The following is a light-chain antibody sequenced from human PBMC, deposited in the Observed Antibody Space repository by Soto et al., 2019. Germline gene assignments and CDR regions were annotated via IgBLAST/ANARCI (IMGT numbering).Light chain of an antibody. CDR1: SNDIGVYNY. V-gene: IGLV2-14*01. J-gene: IGLJ1*01. CDR3: SSYTMSSPTI. Sequence: QSALTQPASVSGSPGQSITISCTGTSNDIGVYNYVAWYQQYPGNAPKLIISEVTNRPSGISDRFSGSKSGNTASLTISGLQAGDEADYYCSSYTMSSPTIFGTGTKVTVL. CDR2: EVT.